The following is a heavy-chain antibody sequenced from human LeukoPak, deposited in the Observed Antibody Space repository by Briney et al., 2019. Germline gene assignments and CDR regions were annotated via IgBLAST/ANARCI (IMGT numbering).Heavy chain of an antibody. J-gene: IGHJ1*01. V-gene: IGHV4-39*01. CDR3: ARQVNPAYYYDSSGYYPEYFQH. CDR1: GVSISSSSYY. CDR2: IYYSGST. D-gene: IGHD3-22*01. Sequence: PSETLSLTCTVSGVSISSSSYYWGWIRQPPGKGLEWIGSIYYSGSTYYNPSLKSRVTISVDTSKNQFSLKLSSVTAADTAVYYCARQVNPAYYYDSSGYYPEYFQHWGQGTLVTVSS.